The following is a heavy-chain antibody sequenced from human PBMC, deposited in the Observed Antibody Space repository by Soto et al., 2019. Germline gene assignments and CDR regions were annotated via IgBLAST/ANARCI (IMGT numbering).Heavy chain of an antibody. D-gene: IGHD2-2*01. CDR1: GFTFSDYY. Sequence: QVQLVESGGGLVKPGGSLRLSCAASGFTFSDYYMSWIRQAPGKGLEWVSYISSISSYTNYADSVKGRFTISRDNAKNSLYLQMNSLRAEDTAVYYCARGYCSSTSCDQYYYYYYGMDVWGQGTTVTVSS. CDR3: ARGYCSSTSCDQYYYYYYGMDV. J-gene: IGHJ6*02. CDR2: ISSISSYT. V-gene: IGHV3-11*06.